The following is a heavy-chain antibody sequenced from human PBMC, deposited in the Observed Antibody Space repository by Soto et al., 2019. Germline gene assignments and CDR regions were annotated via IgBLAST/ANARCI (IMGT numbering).Heavy chain of an antibody. D-gene: IGHD6-6*01. Sequence: GSLRLSCAASGFTFSSYAMHWVRQAPGKGLEWVAVISYDGSNKYYADSVKGRFTISRDNSKNTLYLQMNSLRVEDTAVYYCARDHVEYSSSPSWFDPWGQGTLVTVSS. CDR1: GFTFSSYA. V-gene: IGHV3-30-3*01. CDR3: ARDHVEYSSSPSWFDP. J-gene: IGHJ5*02. CDR2: ISYDGSNK.